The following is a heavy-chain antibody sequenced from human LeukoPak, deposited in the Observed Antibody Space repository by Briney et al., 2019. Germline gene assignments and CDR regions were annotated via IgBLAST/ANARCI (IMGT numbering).Heavy chain of an antibody. V-gene: IGHV3-7*01. D-gene: IGHD2-2*01. Sequence: GGSLRLSCAASGITFSSYLMSWVRQAPGKGLEWVANIKQDGTEKYYVDSVKGRFTISRDNAKNSLYLQMNSLRAEDTAVYYCARDHCSSTSCYLGSAFDPWGQGTLVTVSS. CDR1: GITFSSYL. CDR2: IKQDGTEK. J-gene: IGHJ5*02. CDR3: ARDHCSSTSCYLGSAFDP.